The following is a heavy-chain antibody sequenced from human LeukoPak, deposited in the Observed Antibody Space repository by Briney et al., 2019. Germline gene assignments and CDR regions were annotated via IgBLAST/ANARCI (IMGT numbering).Heavy chain of an antibody. J-gene: IGHJ4*02. CDR1: GGSFSGYY. Sequence: PSETLSLTCAVYGGSFSGYYWSWIRQPPGKGLEWIGEINHSGSTNYNPSLTSRVTISVDTSKNQFSLKLSSMTAADTAVYYCARRPYSGYAYYFDYWGQGTLVTVSS. D-gene: IGHD5-12*01. V-gene: IGHV4-34*01. CDR2: INHSGST. CDR3: ARRPYSGYAYYFDY.